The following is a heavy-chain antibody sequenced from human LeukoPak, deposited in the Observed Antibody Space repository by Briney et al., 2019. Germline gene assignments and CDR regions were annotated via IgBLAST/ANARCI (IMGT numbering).Heavy chain of an antibody. D-gene: IGHD6-13*01. V-gene: IGHV4-39*07. CDR1: GGSISSSSYY. J-gene: IGHJ5*02. CDR2: IYYSGST. CDR3: ARSFSSNWYDWFDP. Sequence: SETLSLTCTVSGGSISSSSYYWGWIRQPPGKGLEWIGSIYYSGSTYYNPSLKSRVTISVDTSKNQFSLKLSSVTAADTAVYYCARSFSSNWYDWFDPWGQGALVSVSS.